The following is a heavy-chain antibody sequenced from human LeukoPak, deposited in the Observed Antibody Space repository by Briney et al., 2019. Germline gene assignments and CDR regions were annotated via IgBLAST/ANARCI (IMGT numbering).Heavy chain of an antibody. J-gene: IGHJ4*02. D-gene: IGHD5-24*01. CDR3: VRRGDGYPYYFDY. Sequence: PSETLSLTCTVSGGSISNHYWSWIRQPPGKGLEWIGYIHYGGNTDYNPSLKSRLTISVDTSKNQFSLKLSSVTAADTAVYYCVRRGDGYPYYFDYWGQRTLVTVSS. CDR2: IHYGGNT. V-gene: IGHV4-59*11. CDR1: GGSISNHY.